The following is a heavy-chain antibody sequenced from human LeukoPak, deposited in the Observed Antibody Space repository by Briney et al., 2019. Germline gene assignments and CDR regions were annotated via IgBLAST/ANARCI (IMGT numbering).Heavy chain of an antibody. CDR2: IYHSGST. J-gene: IGHJ4*02. Sequence: PSETLSLTCAVSGGSISSSNWWSWVRKPPGQGLAWMGEIYHSGSTNYNPSLKSRVTISVDKSKNQFSLKLSSVTAADTAVYYCARSASVDSSRYSDLFDYWGQGTLVTVSS. CDR3: ARSASVDSSRYSDLFDY. V-gene: IGHV4-4*02. CDR1: GGSISSSNW. D-gene: IGHD3-22*01.